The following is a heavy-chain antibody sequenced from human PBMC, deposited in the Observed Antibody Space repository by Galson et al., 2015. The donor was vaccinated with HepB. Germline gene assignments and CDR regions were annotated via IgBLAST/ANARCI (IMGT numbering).Heavy chain of an antibody. CDR2: MNPNSGNT. Sequence: SVKVSCKASGYTFTSYDINWVRQATGQGLEWMGWMNPNSGNTGYAQKFQGRVTMTRNTSISTAYMELSSLRSEDTAVYYCARAPKVVVAANWFDPWGQGTLVTVSS. J-gene: IGHJ5*02. D-gene: IGHD2-15*01. CDR3: ARAPKVVVAANWFDP. V-gene: IGHV1-8*01. CDR1: GYTFTSYD.